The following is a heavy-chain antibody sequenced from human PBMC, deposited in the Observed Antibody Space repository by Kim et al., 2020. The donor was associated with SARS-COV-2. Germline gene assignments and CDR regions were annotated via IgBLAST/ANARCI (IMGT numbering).Heavy chain of an antibody. D-gene: IGHD1-1*01. Sequence: GGSLRLSCAASGFTFSGSAIHWVRQASGKGLAWVGRIRSKANSYATTYAASVRGRFSISRDDSKNTAYLQMNNLKTEDTVVYYCTSVPATTSAFWAAFD. CDR1: GFTFSGSA. CDR2: IRSKANSYAT. CDR3: TSVPATTSAFWAAFD. V-gene: IGHV3-73*01. J-gene: IGHJ3*02.